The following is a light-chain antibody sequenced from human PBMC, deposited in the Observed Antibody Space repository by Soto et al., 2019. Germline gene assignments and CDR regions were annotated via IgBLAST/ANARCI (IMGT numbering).Light chain of an antibody. CDR1: QSVSSY. V-gene: IGKV3-11*01. J-gene: IGKJ5*01. CDR2: DSS. Sequence: EIVLTQSPATLSLSPGERATLSCRASQSVSSYLSWYQQKPGQAPRLLIYDSSNRATGIPARFSGIGSGTDFTLTISSLEPEDFAVYPCQQRSNWPPLTFGQGTRLEIK. CDR3: QQRSNWPPLT.